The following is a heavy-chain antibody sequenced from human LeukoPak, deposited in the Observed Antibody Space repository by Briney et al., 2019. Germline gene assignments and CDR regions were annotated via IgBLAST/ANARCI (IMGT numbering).Heavy chain of an antibody. CDR2: IGGSGGST. J-gene: IGHJ2*01. Sequence: PGGSLRLSGAASGFTFSTFAMTWVGQAPGKGLEWVLGIGGSGGSTYYADSVKGRFTISRDNSKNTLYLQMNSLRGEDTAVYYCAKGPGYSSSWYSGPNWYFDLWGRGTVVTVSS. CDR1: GFTFSTFA. CDR3: AKGPGYSSSWYSGPNWYFDL. V-gene: IGHV3-23*01. D-gene: IGHD6-13*01.